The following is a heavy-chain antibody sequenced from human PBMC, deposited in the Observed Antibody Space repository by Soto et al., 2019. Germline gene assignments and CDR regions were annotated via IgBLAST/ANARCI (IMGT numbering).Heavy chain of an antibody. CDR2: IYNTGRT. CDR3: ARYTYGLDY. Sequence: QVQLQESGPGLVKPSETLSLTCTVSGGSVSSGYYYWSWIREPPKKGLEWIGYIYNTGRTNYNPSLKSRVTISADTSKNQFSLKLSSMTAADSAVYYCARYTYGLDYWGQGTLVTVSS. D-gene: IGHD5-18*01. J-gene: IGHJ4*02. CDR1: GGSVSSGYYY. V-gene: IGHV4-61*01.